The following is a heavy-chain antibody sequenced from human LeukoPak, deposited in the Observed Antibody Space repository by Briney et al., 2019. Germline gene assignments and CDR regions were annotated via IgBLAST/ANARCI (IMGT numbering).Heavy chain of an antibody. CDR2: VSGRGVGT. D-gene: IGHD2-2*01. V-gene: IGHV3-23*01. J-gene: IGHJ4*02. CDR1: GFTFSSYS. CDR3: VKYRHYQLLSSSFDY. Sequence: GGSLRLPCAASGFTFSSYSMGWVRQAPGKGLEWGSAVSGRGVGTFYADSVKGRFTISRDNSKNTMSLQMNSLRPEVTAAYYCVKYRHYQLLSSSFDYWGQGALVAVSS.